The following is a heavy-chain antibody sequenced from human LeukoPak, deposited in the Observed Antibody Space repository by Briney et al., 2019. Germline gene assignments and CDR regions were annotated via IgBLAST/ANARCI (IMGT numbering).Heavy chain of an antibody. CDR2: VYSSGST. CDR1: GDSIDNPTFY. V-gene: IGHV4-61*02. CDR3: VGIGITEPRLEY. D-gene: IGHD3-10*01. Sequence: SQTLSLTCAVSGDSIDNPTFYWSWIRQPAGKGLEWIGRVYSSGSTNYNPSLQSRLTISVDSSKNQFSLRLNSVTAADTAVYYCVGIGITEPRLEYWGQGTLVSVPS. J-gene: IGHJ4*02.